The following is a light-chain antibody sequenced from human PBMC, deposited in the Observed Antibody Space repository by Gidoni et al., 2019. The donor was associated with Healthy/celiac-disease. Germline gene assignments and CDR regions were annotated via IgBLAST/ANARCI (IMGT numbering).Light chain of an antibody. CDR2: DAS. CDR3: QQRSNWPRGA. Sequence: IVLTQSPATLSLSPGERATLSCRASPSVSSYLAWYQQKHGQAPRLLIYDASNRATGIPARFSGSGSGTDFTITISSLEPEDFAVYYCQQRSNWPRGAFXPXTKVDIK. CDR1: PSVSSY. J-gene: IGKJ3*01. V-gene: IGKV3-11*01.